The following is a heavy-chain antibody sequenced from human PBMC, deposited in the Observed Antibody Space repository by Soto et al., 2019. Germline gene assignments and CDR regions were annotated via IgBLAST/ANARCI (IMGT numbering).Heavy chain of an antibody. CDR3: ARDLVEEIFGVVINYYGMAV. Sequence: GGSLRLSCAASGFTFSSYWMHWVRQAPGKGLVWVSRINSDGSSTSYADSVKGRFTISRDNAKNTLYLQMNSLRAEDTAVYYCARDLVEEIFGVVINYYGMAVWGQGTTVTVSS. D-gene: IGHD3-3*01. CDR2: INSDGSST. CDR1: GFTFSSYW. J-gene: IGHJ6*02. V-gene: IGHV3-74*01.